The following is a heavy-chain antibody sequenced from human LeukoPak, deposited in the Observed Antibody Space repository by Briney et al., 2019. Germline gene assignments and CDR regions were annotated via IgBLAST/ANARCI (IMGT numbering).Heavy chain of an antibody. CDR2: INPNSGGT. CDR1: GYTFTNYA. V-gene: IGHV1-2*04. Sequence: ASVKVSCKASGYTFTNYAVHWVRQAPGQGLEWMGWINPNSGGTNYAQKFQGWVTMTRDTSISTAYMELSRLRSDDTAVYYCASSYSSSWYHMDYWGQGTLVTVSS. D-gene: IGHD6-13*01. CDR3: ASSYSSSWYHMDY. J-gene: IGHJ4*02.